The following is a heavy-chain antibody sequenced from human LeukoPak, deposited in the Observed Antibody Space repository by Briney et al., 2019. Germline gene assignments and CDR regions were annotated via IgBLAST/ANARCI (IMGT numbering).Heavy chain of an antibody. D-gene: IGHD2/OR15-2a*01. CDR2: THHSGST. Sequence: EILSLTCAVYGGSFSGYYRSWIRQPPGKGLEWTGKTHHSGSTNYKPSLKSRVTISVDTSKNKFSLKLSSVTAADTAVYYWARVSCNGACCKRYYYYGMYVWDKGTTVTVS. V-gene: IGHV4-34*01. J-gene: IGHJ6*04. CDR1: GGSFSGYY. CDR3: ARVSCNGACCKRYYYYGMYV.